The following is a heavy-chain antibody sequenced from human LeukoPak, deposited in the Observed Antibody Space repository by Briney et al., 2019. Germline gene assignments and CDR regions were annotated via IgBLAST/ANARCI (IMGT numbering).Heavy chain of an antibody. CDR2: ISAYNGNT. CDR3: ARFVWFGEWVDY. V-gene: IGHV1-18*01. J-gene: IGHJ4*02. CDR1: GGTFSSYA. D-gene: IGHD3-10*01. Sequence: ASVKVSCKASGGTFSSYAISWVRQAPGQGLEWMGWISAYNGNTNYAQKLQGRVTMTTDTSTSTAYMELRSLRSDDTAVYYCARFVWFGEWVDYWGQGTLVTVSS.